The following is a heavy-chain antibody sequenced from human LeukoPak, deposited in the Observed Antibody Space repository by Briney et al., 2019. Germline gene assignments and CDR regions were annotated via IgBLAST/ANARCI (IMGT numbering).Heavy chain of an antibody. J-gene: IGHJ6*02. V-gene: IGHV4-34*01. Sequence: SETLSLTCAVYGGSFSSYYWSWIRQPPGKGLEWIGEINHSGSTNYNPSLKSRVTISVDTSKNQFSLKLSSVTAADTAVYYCARFDGYDFYYYYGMDVWGQGTTVTVSS. CDR3: ARFDGYDFYYYYGMDV. CDR1: GGSFSSYY. CDR2: INHSGST. D-gene: IGHD5-24*01.